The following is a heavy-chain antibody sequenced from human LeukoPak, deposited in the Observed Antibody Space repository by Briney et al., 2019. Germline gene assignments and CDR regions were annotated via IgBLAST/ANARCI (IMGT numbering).Heavy chain of an antibody. CDR1: GFTSTKYA. CDR2: LIGSSGST. Sequence: PGGSLRLSCAASGFTSTKYAMNWVRQAPGKGLEWVSVLIGSSGSTDYADSVKGRFTMSRDISKNTLFLQMNSLRAEDTALYYCAKGAYDYIEIAYFDSWGQGTLVAVSS. V-gene: IGHV3-23*01. J-gene: IGHJ4*02. D-gene: IGHD5-12*01. CDR3: AKGAYDYIEIAYFDS.